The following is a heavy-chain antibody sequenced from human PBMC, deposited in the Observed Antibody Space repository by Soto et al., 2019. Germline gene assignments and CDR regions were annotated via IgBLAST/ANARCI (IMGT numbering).Heavy chain of an antibody. CDR1: GFTFNNYA. Sequence: DVQVLESGGGLFQPGESLRLSCAASGFTFNNYAMSWVRQAPGKGLEWVATISGSGGTTYYADSVKGRFTISRDNSQNTLYLQMKSLRADDTALYHCARDRSIEEVASAFYYWGQGTLVTVSS. J-gene: IGHJ4*02. V-gene: IGHV3-23*01. CDR2: ISGSGGTT. D-gene: IGHD2-21*01. CDR3: ARDRSIEEVASAFYY.